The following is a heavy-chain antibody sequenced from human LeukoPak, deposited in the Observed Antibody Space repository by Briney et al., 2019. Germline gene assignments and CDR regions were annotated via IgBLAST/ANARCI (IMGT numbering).Heavy chain of an antibody. Sequence: SETLSLTCAVYGGSFSGYYWSSIRQPPGKGLEWIGEINHSGSTNYNPSLKSRVTISVDTSKNQFSLKLSSVTAADTAVYYCARDKITMVGYYYYGMDVWGQGTAVTVSS. D-gene: IGHD3-10*01. J-gene: IGHJ6*02. CDR1: GGSFSGYY. CDR3: ARDKITMVGYYYYGMDV. CDR2: INHSGST. V-gene: IGHV4-34*01.